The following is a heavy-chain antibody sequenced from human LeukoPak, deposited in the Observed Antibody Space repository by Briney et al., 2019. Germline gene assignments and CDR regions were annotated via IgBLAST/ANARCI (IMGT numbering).Heavy chain of an antibody. Sequence: PSETLSLTCAVYGGSFSGYYWSWIRQPPGKGLEWIGEINHSGSTNYNPSLKSRVTISVDTSKNQFSLKLSSVTAADTAVYYCARANTLELGNWSDPWGQGTLVTVSS. CDR1: GGSFSGYY. J-gene: IGHJ5*02. D-gene: IGHD1-7*01. V-gene: IGHV4-34*01. CDR3: ARANTLELGNWSDP. CDR2: INHSGST.